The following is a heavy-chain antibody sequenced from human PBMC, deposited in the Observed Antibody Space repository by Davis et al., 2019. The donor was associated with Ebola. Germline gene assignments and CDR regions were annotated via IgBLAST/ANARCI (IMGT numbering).Heavy chain of an antibody. J-gene: IGHJ6*02. D-gene: IGHD1-14*01. CDR3: ARHPPGYVMDV. V-gene: IGHV4-59*04. CDR2: IYYSGST. CDR1: GSSISSYY. Sequence: SETLSLTCTVSGSSISSYYWSWIRQPPGKGLEWIGYIYYSGSTYYNPSLKSRVTISVDTSKNQFSLKLSSVTAADTAVYYCARHPPGYVMDVWGQGTTVTVSS.